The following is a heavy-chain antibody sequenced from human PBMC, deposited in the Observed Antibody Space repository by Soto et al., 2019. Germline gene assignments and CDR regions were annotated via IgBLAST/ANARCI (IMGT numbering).Heavy chain of an antibody. Sequence: SVTCTVSGGSISSYYWSWIRQPPGKGLEWIGYIYYSGSTNYNPSLKSRVTISVDTSKNQFSLKLSSVTAADTAVYYCARDREYYYGSGSYYRPNAFDIWRHGTMATVSS. D-gene: IGHD3-10*01. CDR3: ARDREYYYGSGSYYRPNAFDI. J-gene: IGHJ3*02. CDR1: GGSISSYY. V-gene: IGHV4-59*01. CDR2: IYYSGST.